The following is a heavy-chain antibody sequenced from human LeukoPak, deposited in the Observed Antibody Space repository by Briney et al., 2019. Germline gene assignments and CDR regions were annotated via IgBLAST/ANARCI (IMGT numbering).Heavy chain of an antibody. J-gene: IGHJ5*02. Sequence: PGGSLRLSCAASGFSFSLYAMNWVRQAPGKGLEWVSAISGSGDNTYYADSVKGHFTISRDNSKNILYLQMNSLRAEDTAVYYCHIYCGGDCYSGGWFDPWGQGTLVTVSS. D-gene: IGHD2-21*01. CDR2: ISGSGDNT. V-gene: IGHV3-23*01. CDR1: GFSFSLYA. CDR3: HIYCGGDCYSGGWFDP.